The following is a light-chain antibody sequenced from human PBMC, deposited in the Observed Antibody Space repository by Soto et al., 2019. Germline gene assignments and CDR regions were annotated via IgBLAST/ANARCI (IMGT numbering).Light chain of an antibody. CDR3: QQYGSFPWT. Sequence: EIVLTQSPGTLSLSPVERATLSCRASQSVSSNFLAWYHQKPGQAPRLLIYGASSRATGISDRFSGSGSGTDFTLTISRLEPEDFAVYYCQQYGSFPWTFGQGTKVEIK. V-gene: IGKV3-20*01. CDR2: GAS. CDR1: QSVSSNF. J-gene: IGKJ1*01.